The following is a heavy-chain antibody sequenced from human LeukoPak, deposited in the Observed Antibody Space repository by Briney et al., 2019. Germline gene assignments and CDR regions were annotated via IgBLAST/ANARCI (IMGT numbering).Heavy chain of an antibody. CDR3: ARDLIAVAGTRVAANWFDP. J-gene: IGHJ5*02. CDR1: GGSFSGYY. Sequence: TSETLSLTCAVYGGSFSGYYWSWIRQPPGKGLEWIGEINHSGSTNYNPSLKSRVTISVDTSKNQFSLKLSSVTAADTAVYYCARDLIAVAGTRVAANWFDPWGQGTLVTVSS. D-gene: IGHD6-19*01. CDR2: INHSGST. V-gene: IGHV4-34*01.